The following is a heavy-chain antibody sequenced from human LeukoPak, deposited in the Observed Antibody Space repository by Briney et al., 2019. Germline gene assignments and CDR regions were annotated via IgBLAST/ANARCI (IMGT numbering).Heavy chain of an antibody. CDR3: ARAMITFGGVIAPGWYFDL. D-gene: IGHD3-16*02. V-gene: IGHV3-53*01. Sequence: PGGSLRLSCAASGFTVSSNYMSRVRQAPGKGLEWVSVIYSGGSTYYADSVKGRFTISRDNSKNTLYLQMNSLRAEDTAVYYCARAMITFGGVIAPGWYFDLWGRGTLVTVSS. CDR2: IYSGGST. CDR1: GFTVSSNY. J-gene: IGHJ2*01.